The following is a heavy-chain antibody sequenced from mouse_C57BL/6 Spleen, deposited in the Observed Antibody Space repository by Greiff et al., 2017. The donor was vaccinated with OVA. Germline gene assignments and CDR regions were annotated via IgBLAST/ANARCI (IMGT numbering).Heavy chain of an antibody. V-gene: IGHV1-50*01. CDR2: IDPSDSYT. CDR1: GYTFTSYW. Sequence: QVQLQQSGAELVKPGASVKLSCKASGYTFTSYWMQWVKQRPGQGLEWIGEIDPSDSYTNYNQKFKGKATLTVDTSSSTAYMQLSSLTSEDSAVYYCARIYGSSYGYFDVWGTGTTVTVSS. D-gene: IGHD1-1*01. CDR3: ARIYGSSYGYFDV. J-gene: IGHJ1*03.